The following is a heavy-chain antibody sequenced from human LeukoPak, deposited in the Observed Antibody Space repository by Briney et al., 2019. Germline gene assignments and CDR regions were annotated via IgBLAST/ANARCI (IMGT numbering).Heavy chain of an antibody. D-gene: IGHD5-18*01. V-gene: IGHV1-69-2*01. J-gene: IGHJ4*02. Sequence: GASVKVSCKVSGYTFTDYYMHWVQQAPGKGLEWMGLVDPEDGETIYAEKFQGRVTITADTSTDTAYMELSSLRSEDTAVYYCATVDTAMVNGVDYWGQGTLDTVSS. CDR3: ATVDTAMVNGVDY. CDR2: VDPEDGET. CDR1: GYTFTDYY.